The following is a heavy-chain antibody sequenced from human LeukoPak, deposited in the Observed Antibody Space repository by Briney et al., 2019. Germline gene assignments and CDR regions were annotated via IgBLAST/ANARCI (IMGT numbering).Heavy chain of an antibody. CDR3: ASSPVAANYFDY. J-gene: IGHJ4*02. Sequence: SETLSLTCTVSGGSISSYYWSWIRQPPGKGLDWIGYIYYSGSTNYNPSLKSRVTISVDTSKNQFSLKLSSVTAADTAVYYCASSPVAANYFDYWGQGTLVTVSS. D-gene: IGHD6-19*01. CDR1: GGSISSYY. CDR2: IYYSGST. V-gene: IGHV4-59*01.